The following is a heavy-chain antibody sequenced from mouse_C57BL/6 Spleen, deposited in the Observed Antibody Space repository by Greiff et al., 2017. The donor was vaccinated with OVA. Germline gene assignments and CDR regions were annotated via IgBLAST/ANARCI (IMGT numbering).Heavy chain of an antibody. CDR2: IEPSDSDT. CDR1: GYTFTSYW. V-gene: IGHV1-52*01. J-gene: IGHJ1*03. CDR3: ARHYGNDDWYFDV. Sequence: QVQLQQPGAELVRPGSSVKLSCKASGYTFTSYWMHWVKQRPIQGLEWIGNIEPSDSDTHYNQKFKDKATLTVDKSSSTAYMQLSSLTSEDSAVYYCARHYGNDDWYFDVWGTGTTVTVST. D-gene: IGHD2-2*01.